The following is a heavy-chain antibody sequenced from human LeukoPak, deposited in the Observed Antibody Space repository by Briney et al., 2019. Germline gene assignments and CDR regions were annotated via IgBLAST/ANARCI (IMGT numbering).Heavy chain of an antibody. CDR2: IYYSGST. V-gene: IGHV4-39*01. J-gene: IGHJ4*02. Sequence: SETLSLTCTVSGGSTSSRRYFWGWFRHPPGKGLERIGSIYYSGSTYYNPSLKSRVTISVDTSKNQFSLKLTSVTAADTAVYYCARGPYNSGWYNSMYYLDYWGQGALVTVSS. CDR1: GGSTSSRRYF. D-gene: IGHD6-19*01. CDR3: ARGPYNSGWYNSMYYLDY.